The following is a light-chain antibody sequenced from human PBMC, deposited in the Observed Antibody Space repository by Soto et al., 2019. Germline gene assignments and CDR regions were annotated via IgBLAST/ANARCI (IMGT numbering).Light chain of an antibody. Sequence: DIQMTQSPSSLSTSVGDRVTITCRASQAISIYLAWYQQKPGKVPKLLIYAASTLQSGVPSRFSGSGSGTDFTLTISSLQPEDVATYYCQKSNSAPPTFGQGTKVEIK. V-gene: IGKV1-27*01. J-gene: IGKJ1*01. CDR2: AAS. CDR3: QKSNSAPPT. CDR1: QAISIY.